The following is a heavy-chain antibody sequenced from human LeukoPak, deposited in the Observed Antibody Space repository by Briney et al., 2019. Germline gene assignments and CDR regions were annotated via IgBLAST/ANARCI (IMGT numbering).Heavy chain of an antibody. CDR2: INSDGSST. V-gene: IGHV3-74*01. Sequence: GGSLRLSCAASGFTFSSYWMHWVRQAPGKGLVWVSRINSDGSSTSYADSVKGRFTISRDNAKNTLYLQMNSLRAEDTAVYYCARDSVAGTRTLGSCFDPWGQGTLVTVSS. CDR3: ARDSVAGTRTLGSCFDP. D-gene: IGHD6-19*01. J-gene: IGHJ5*02. CDR1: GFTFSSYW.